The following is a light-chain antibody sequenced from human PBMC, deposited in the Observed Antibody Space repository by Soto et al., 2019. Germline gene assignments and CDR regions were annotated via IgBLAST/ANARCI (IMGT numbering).Light chain of an antibody. Sequence: SYELTQPPSGSVSPGQAASITCSGDKLGHKYAYWYQQKPGQSPVLVLYQDTKRPSGIPERFSGSNSGNTATLTISGTQAMYEADYYCQAWDSSTGVVFGGGTKLTVL. V-gene: IGLV3-1*01. J-gene: IGLJ2*01. CDR1: KLGHKY. CDR2: QDT. CDR3: QAWDSSTGVV.